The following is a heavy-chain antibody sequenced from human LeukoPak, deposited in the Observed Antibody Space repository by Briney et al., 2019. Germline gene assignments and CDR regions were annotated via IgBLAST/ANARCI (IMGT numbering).Heavy chain of an antibody. CDR1: GFTFSSYG. V-gene: IGHV3-30*18. CDR2: ISYDGSNK. Sequence: GGSLRLSCAASGFTFSSYGMHWVRQAPGKGLEWVAVISYDGSNKYYADSVKGRFTISRDNSKNTLYLQMNSLRAEDTAVYYCAKDWALRLGESSHPFYYYYGMDVWGQGTTVTVSS. CDR3: AKDWALRLGESSHPFYYYYGMDV. D-gene: IGHD3-16*02. J-gene: IGHJ6*02.